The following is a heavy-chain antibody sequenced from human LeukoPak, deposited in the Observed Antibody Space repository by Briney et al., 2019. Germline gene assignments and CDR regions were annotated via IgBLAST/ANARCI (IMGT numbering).Heavy chain of an antibody. CDR3: SRDSLSSCGGDCYSGLDV. V-gene: IGHV3-74*01. CDR1: GFTFSSYW. CDR2: IKGDGSST. Sequence: GGSLRLSYAASGFTFSSYWIHWVRQAPGEALMWVSRIKGDGSSTTYADSVKGRFTISRDNAKNTLYLQMNSLRAEDTAVYYCSRDSLSSCGGDCYSGLDVWGQGTTVTVSS. D-gene: IGHD2-21*02. J-gene: IGHJ6*02.